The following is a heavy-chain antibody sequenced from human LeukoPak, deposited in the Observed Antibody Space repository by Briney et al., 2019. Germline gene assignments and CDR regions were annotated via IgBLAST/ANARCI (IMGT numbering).Heavy chain of an antibody. J-gene: IGHJ4*02. CDR1: GFTFSSYW. CDR3: ARVAEYSTAGMRY. D-gene: IGHD6-6*01. Sequence: GGSLRLSCVASGFTFSSYWMHWVRQAPGKGLVWVSRISSDGSRKTYADSVKGRFTISRDNAKNTLYLQMNSLRAEDTALYYCARVAEYSTAGMRYWGQGTLVTVSS. CDR2: ISSDGSRK. V-gene: IGHV3-74*03.